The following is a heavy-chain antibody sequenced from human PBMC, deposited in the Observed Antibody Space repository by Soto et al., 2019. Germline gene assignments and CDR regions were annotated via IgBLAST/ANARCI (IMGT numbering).Heavy chain of an antibody. CDR1: GFTFSSYG. V-gene: IGHV3-33*01. D-gene: IGHD3-22*01. CDR2: IWYDGSNK. CDR3: ASHDSSGYTRDY. Sequence: QVQLVESGGGVVQPGRSLRLSCAASGFTFSSYGMHWVRQAPGKGLEWVAVIWYDGSNKYYADSVKGRFTISRDNSKNTLYLQMNSRRAEDTAVYYCASHDSSGYTRDYWGQGTLVTVSS. J-gene: IGHJ4*02.